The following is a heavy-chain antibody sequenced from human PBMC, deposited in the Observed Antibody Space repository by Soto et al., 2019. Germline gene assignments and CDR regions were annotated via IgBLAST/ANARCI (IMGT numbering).Heavy chain of an antibody. CDR1: GFTFNNYA. CDR2: ISGNGGNT. CDR3: VKEQGFLAFDY. Sequence: EVQLLESGGGLVQPGGSLRLSCAASGFTFNNYAMSWVRQAPGKGLEWVSSISGNGGNTYYADPVKGRFTVSRDNSWNTLYLQTNSLRAEDTAVYYCVKEQGFLAFDYWGQGILVTVSS. J-gene: IGHJ4*02. D-gene: IGHD2-21*01. V-gene: IGHV3-23*01.